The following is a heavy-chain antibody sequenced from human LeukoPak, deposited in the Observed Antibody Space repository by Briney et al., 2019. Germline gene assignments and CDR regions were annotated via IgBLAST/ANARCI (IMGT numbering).Heavy chain of an antibody. D-gene: IGHD4-11*01. CDR1: GFTFSNYG. Sequence: GGSLSLSCIASGFTFSNYGMHWVRQAPGKGLEWVAVIILDGNNKYYADSVKGRFTISRDNSKNTLYLQMNSLRAADTAVDYCATTRLGYSNTCYYYNGMDVWGQGTTVTVSS. V-gene: IGHV3-30*03. CDR2: IILDGNNK. CDR3: ATTRLGYSNTCYYYNGMDV. J-gene: IGHJ6*02.